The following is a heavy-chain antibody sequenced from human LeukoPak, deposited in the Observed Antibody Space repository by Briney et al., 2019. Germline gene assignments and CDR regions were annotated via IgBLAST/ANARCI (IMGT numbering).Heavy chain of an antibody. CDR1: GILFSNTA. CDR2: ISGGGERT. Sequence: GGSLRLSCAASGILFSNTAMNWARQSPGRGLEWVSAISGGGERTFYADSVKGRFTISRDNSKNMVYLQMNSLRADDTAIYYCGKDGGQYSSGPEFDPRRQGALVTVSS. CDR3: GKDGGQYSSGPEFDP. D-gene: IGHD6-19*01. V-gene: IGHV3-23*01. J-gene: IGHJ5*02.